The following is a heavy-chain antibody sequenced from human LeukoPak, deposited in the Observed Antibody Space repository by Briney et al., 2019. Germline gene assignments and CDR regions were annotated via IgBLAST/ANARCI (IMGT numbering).Heavy chain of an antibody. CDR3: ARRRYYDGSGYLE. Sequence: SETLSLTCSVSGGSVSRSDSYWDWIRQPPGKGLEWIGTIYYSGRTYYSPSLKSRVTMSVDPSNNQFSLNLRSVTAADTALYYCARRRYYDGSGYLEWGQGTLLSVSS. J-gene: IGHJ1*01. CDR2: IYYSGRT. V-gene: IGHV4-39*01. D-gene: IGHD3-22*01. CDR1: GGSVSRSDSY.